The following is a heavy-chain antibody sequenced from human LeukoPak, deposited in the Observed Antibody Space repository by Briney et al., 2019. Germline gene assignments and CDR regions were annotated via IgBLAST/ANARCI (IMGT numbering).Heavy chain of an antibody. CDR3: AKNSRWGWLQSD. CDR2: ITVGGATT. V-gene: IGHV3-23*01. J-gene: IGHJ1*01. Sequence: GGSLRLSCAASGLTVDSNSMTWVRQAPGKGLEWVSSITVGGATTFYADSVKGRFTVSRDNSNNRLYLQMNSLRAEDTAVYYCAKNSRWGWLQSDWGQGTLVTVSS. D-gene: IGHD5-24*01. CDR1: GLTVDSNS.